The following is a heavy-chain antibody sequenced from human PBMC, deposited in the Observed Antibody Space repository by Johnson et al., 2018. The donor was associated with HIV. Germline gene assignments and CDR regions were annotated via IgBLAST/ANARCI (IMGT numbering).Heavy chain of an antibody. CDR2: IKQDGSEK. CDR3: ARGGVWWGRLVLGEKGGAFDI. D-gene: IGHD2-21*01. V-gene: IGHV3-7*01. J-gene: IGHJ3*02. Sequence: EVQLVESGGGLVQPGGSLRLSCAASRFTFSRYWMSWVRQAPGKGLEWVANIKQDGSEKYYVDSVKGRFTISIDNAKNSLYLQMNSPRAEDTALYYCARGGVWWGRLVLGEKGGAFDIWGQGTMVTVSS. CDR1: RFTFSRYW.